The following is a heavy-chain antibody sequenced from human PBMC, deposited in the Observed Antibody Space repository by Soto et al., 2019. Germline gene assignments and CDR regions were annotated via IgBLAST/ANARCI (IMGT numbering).Heavy chain of an antibody. CDR3: APRKSGSFNIGAFDI. V-gene: IGHV3-23*01. D-gene: IGHD3-10*01. Sequence: EVKLLESGGGLVQPGGSLRLSCAASGFTFRTYSMSWVRQAPRKGLEWVSGISGSGTATYYTDSVKGRFTVSRDNSKDTVFLQMNTLRAEDTAVYYCAPRKSGSFNIGAFDIWGQGTMVTVSS. CDR2: ISGSGTAT. J-gene: IGHJ3*02. CDR1: GFTFRTYS.